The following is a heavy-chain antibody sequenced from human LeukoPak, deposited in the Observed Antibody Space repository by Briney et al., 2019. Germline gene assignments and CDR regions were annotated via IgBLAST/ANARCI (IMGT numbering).Heavy chain of an antibody. J-gene: IGHJ4*02. CDR3: ARDKSWFSLATFDY. V-gene: IGHV3-7*01. D-gene: IGHD3-9*01. Sequence: GGSLRLSCAASGFTFSSYAMSWVRQAPGKGLEWVANIKQDGSEKYYVDSVKGRFTISRDNAKNSLYLQMNSLRAEDTAVYYCARDKSWFSLATFDYWGQGTLVTVSS. CDR1: GFTFSSYA. CDR2: IKQDGSEK.